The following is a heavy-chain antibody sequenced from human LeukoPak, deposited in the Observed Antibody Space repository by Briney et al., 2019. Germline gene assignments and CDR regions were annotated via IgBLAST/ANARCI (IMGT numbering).Heavy chain of an antibody. Sequence: ASVKVSCKASGYSFTEYYLHWVRQAPGQGLEWMGWINPHSSTTNYAQKFQGRVTMTRDTSINTAYMELSRLRSDDTAVYYCARVILDCSSSNNCQKWFDSWGQGTQVTVSS. J-gene: IGHJ5*01. CDR2: INPHSSTT. D-gene: IGHD2-2*01. CDR1: GYSFTEYY. CDR3: ARVILDCSSSNNCQKWFDS. V-gene: IGHV1-2*02.